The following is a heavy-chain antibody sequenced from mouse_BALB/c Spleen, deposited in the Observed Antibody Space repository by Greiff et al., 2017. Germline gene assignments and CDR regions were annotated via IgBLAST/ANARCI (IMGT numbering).Heavy chain of an antibody. J-gene: IGHJ4*01. V-gene: IGHV14-4*02. Sequence: EVQLQQSGAELVRSGASVKLSCTASGFNIKDYYMHWVKQRPEQGLEWIGWIDPENGDTEYAPKFQGKATMTADTSSNTAYLQLSSLTSEDTAVYYCNADDGYYDHYYAMDYWGQGTSVTVSS. CDR3: NADDGYYDHYYAMDY. D-gene: IGHD2-3*01. CDR1: GFNIKDYY. CDR2: IDPENGDT.